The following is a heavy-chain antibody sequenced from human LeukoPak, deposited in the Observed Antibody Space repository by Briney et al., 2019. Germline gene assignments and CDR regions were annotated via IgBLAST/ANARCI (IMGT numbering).Heavy chain of an antibody. CDR3: ARDPAYYGSQM. V-gene: IGHV4-4*07. CDR1: GGSISSYS. D-gene: IGHD3-10*01. J-gene: IGHJ3*01. Sequence: SETLSLTCTVSGGSISSYSWSWIRQPAGKGLEWIGRIYSSGSTNYNPSLKSRLTMSVDTSKSQFSLTLSSVTAADTAMYYCARDPAYYGSQMWGQGTMVTVSP. CDR2: IYSSGST.